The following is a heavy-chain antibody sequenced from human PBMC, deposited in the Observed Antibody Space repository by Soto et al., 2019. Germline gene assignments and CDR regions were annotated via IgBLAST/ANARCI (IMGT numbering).Heavy chain of an antibody. Sequence: GESLKISCQGSGYTFSSYWIGWVRQLPGQGLEWMGIIYPGDSDIKYSPSLEGQVTISADKSISTAYLQWSSLTASDTAMYYCARLTGLPYYYSMDVWGQGTTVTVSS. CDR3: ARLTGLPYYYSMDV. V-gene: IGHV5-51*01. J-gene: IGHJ6*02. D-gene: IGHD3-9*01. CDR1: GYTFSSYW. CDR2: IYPGDSDI.